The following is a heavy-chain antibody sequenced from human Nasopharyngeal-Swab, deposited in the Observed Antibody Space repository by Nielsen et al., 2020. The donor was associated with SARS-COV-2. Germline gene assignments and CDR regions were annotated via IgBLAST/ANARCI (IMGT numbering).Heavy chain of an antibody. J-gene: IGHJ6*02. D-gene: IGHD3-10*01. V-gene: IGHV3-21*01. CDR3: ARGVLWFGESYYYGMDV. Sequence: GESLKISCAASGFTFSSYAMHWVRQAPGKGLEWVSSISSSSSYIYYADSVKGRFTISRDNAKNSLYLQMNSLRAEDTAVYYCARGVLWFGESYYYGMDVWGQGTSVTVSS. CDR2: ISSSSSYI. CDR1: GFTFSSYA.